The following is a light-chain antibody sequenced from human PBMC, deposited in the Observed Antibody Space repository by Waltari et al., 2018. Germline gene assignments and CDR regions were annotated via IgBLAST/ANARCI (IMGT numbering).Light chain of an antibody. CDR2: DVS. Sequence: QSALTQPASVSGSPGQSITISCTGTSSDVGGYNYVSWYQKHPGKAPKLLIYDVSNRPSGVFNRFSASKSGNPASLMLSGLPAEDEADYYCSSYTSSTTLLLIFGGGTKLTVL. J-gene: IGLJ2*01. CDR3: SSYTSSTTLLLI. V-gene: IGLV2-14*03. CDR1: SSDVGGYNY.